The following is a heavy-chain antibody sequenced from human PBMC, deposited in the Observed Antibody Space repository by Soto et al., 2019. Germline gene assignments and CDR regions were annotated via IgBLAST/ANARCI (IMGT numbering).Heavy chain of an antibody. CDR3: ARRPRSSWYDY. J-gene: IGHJ4*02. CDR1: GDSISSSYY. Sequence: QPQLQESGPGLVKPSETLSLTCTVSGDSISSSYYWGWIRQPPGKGLEWIGSIYYGGSTNYNPSLKSRVTISVDTSKNQFSLKLSSVTAADTAVYYCARRPRSSWYDYWGQGTLVTVSS. V-gene: IGHV4-39*01. CDR2: IYYGGST. D-gene: IGHD6-13*01.